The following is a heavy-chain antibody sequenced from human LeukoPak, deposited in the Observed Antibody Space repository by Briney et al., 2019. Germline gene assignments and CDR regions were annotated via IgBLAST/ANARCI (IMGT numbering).Heavy chain of an antibody. CDR1: GGSISSYY. D-gene: IGHD2-2*02. J-gene: IGHJ4*02. CDR2: IYYTGNS. Sequence: SETLSLTCTVSGGSISSYYWSWIRQPPGKGLECLGYIYYTGNSNYNPSLESRVTMSLDTSTNQFSLRLSSVTAADTAVYYCARRYTNSWFFDYWGQGALVTVSS. V-gene: IGHV4-59*08. CDR3: ARRYTNSWFFDY.